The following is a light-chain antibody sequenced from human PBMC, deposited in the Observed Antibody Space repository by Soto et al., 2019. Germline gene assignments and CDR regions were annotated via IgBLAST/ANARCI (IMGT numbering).Light chain of an antibody. CDR1: SSDVGAYNY. V-gene: IGLV2-14*01. CDR2: DVS. CDR3: GSYTTSSTVV. J-gene: IGLJ2*01. Sequence: QSVLTQPASVSGSPGQSITISCTGTSSDVGAYNYVSWYQQYPGKAPKVIIYDVSNRPSGVSNRFSGSKSGNTASLTISGLQAEDEADYYCGSYTTSSTVVFGGGTKLTVL.